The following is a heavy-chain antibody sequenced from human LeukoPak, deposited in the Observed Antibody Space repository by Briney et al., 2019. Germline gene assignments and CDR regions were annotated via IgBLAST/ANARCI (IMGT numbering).Heavy chain of an antibody. CDR3: ATCIAAAGSDAFDI. V-gene: IGHV1-69*06. J-gene: IGHJ3*02. CDR1: GGTFSSYA. D-gene: IGHD6-13*01. CDR2: IIPIFGTA. Sequence: ASVKVSCKASGGTFSSYAISWVRQAPGQGLEWMGGIIPIFGTANYAQKFQGRVTITADKSTSTAYMELSSLRSEDTAVYYCATCIAAAGSDAFDIWGQGTMVTVSS.